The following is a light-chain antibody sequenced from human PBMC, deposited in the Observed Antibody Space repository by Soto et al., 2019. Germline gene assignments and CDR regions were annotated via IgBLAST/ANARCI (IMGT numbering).Light chain of an antibody. CDR1: NSDVGGYNY. J-gene: IGLJ1*01. CDR3: SSYAGSNWYV. Sequence: QSVLTQPPSASGSPGQSVTISCTGTNSDVGGYNYVSWYQQYPGKAPKLIIYEVNERPSGVPDRFSDSKSGNTASLTVSGLQTADEADYYCSSYAGSNWYVFGTGTKVTVL. CDR2: EVN. V-gene: IGLV2-8*01.